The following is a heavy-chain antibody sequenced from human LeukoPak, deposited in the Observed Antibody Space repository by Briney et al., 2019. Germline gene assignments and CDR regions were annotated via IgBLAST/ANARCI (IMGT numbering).Heavy chain of an antibody. CDR3: ARTLEQQLIPGYFDY. V-gene: IGHV3-7*01. CDR1: GFTFSSSW. D-gene: IGHD6-13*01. J-gene: IGHJ4*02. CDR2: VKGDGGDK. Sequence: PGGSLRLSCAASGFTFSSSWMTWVRQAPGRGLEWVASVKGDGGDKYYVDSVKGRFTISRDNAKSSLYLQMSGLRAEDTAVYYCARTLEQQLIPGYFDYWGQGTLVTVSS.